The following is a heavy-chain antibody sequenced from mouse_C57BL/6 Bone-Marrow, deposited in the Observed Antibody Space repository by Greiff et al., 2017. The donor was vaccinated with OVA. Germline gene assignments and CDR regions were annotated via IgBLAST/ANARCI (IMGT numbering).Heavy chain of an antibody. D-gene: IGHD2-5*01. Sequence: QVQLQQSGPELVKPGASVKISCKASGYSFTSYYIHWVKQRPGQGLEWIGWIYPGSGTNKYNEKFKGKATLTADTSSSTAYMQLSSLTSEDSAVYYCSRWDSNSYYFDYWGQGTTLTVSS. CDR3: SRWDSNSYYFDY. CDR1: GYSFTSYY. CDR2: IYPGSGTN. J-gene: IGHJ2*01. V-gene: IGHV1-66*01.